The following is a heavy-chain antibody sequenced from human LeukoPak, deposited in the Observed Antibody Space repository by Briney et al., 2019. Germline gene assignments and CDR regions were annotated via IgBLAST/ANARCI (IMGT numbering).Heavy chain of an antibody. V-gene: IGHV3-9*01. CDR3: AKGLINYYGMGV. J-gene: IGHJ6*02. D-gene: IGHD3-16*01. CDR2: ISWNSGVI. Sequence: GGSLRLSCAASGFTFDDYAMHWVRQAPGKGLEWVSGISWNSGVIAYADSVRGRFTISRDNAKNSLYLQLNSLRAEDTALYYCAKGLINYYGMGVWGQGTTVTVSS. CDR1: GFTFDDYA.